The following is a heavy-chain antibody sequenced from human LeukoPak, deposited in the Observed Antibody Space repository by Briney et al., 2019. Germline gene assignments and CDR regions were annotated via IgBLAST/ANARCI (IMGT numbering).Heavy chain of an antibody. V-gene: IGHV4-61*02. D-gene: IGHD4-17*01. Sequence: PSETLSLTCTVSGGSISSGSYYWSWIRQPAGKGLEWIGRIYTSGSTNYNPSLKSRVTISVDTSKNQFSLKLSSVTAADTAVYYCAREIPYGDYCDPWGQGTLVTVSS. J-gene: IGHJ5*02. CDR2: IYTSGST. CDR3: AREIPYGDYCDP. CDR1: GGSISSGSYY.